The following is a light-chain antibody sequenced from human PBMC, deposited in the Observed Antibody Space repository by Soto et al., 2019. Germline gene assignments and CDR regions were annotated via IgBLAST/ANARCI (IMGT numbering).Light chain of an antibody. J-gene: IGKJ2*01. V-gene: IGKV1-17*01. CDR1: QGISND. Sequence: DIQMTQSPSSLSASVGDRVTITCRASQGISNDLGWYQQKPGKAPKRLIYAASSLQCGVTSRFSGSGSWTEFTLTISSLQPVDFATYYCLQHNSYPYTFGQGTKLEIK. CDR3: LQHNSYPYT. CDR2: AAS.